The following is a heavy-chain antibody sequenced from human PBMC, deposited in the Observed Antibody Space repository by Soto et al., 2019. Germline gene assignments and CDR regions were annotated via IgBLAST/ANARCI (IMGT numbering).Heavy chain of an antibody. CDR1: GFTFSSFA. J-gene: IGHJ4*02. CDR3: AKVKGCSGGSCYVLDH. CDR2: ISGNGVST. D-gene: IGHD2-15*01. Sequence: EVQLLASGGGLVQPGGSLRLSCAASGFTFSSFAINWVRQTPGKGLEWVSGISGNGVSTYYADSVKGRFTISTDNSKNTLYLQMNSLRAEDTAVYYCAKVKGCSGGSCYVLDHWGQGTQVTVSS. V-gene: IGHV3-23*01.